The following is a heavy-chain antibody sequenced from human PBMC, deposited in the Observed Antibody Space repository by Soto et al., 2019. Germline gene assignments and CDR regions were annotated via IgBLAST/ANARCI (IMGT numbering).Heavy chain of an antibody. CDR3: AKPRGFSSSPLLYYFDY. V-gene: IGHV3-23*01. CDR1: GFTFSAYA. CDR2: ISASGGST. D-gene: IGHD6-6*01. J-gene: IGHJ4*02. Sequence: GGSLRLSCVGSGFTFSAYAMSWVRQAPEKGLEWVSVISASGGSTYFVDSVKGRFTISRDNSKSTLYLQMNSLTAEDTAVYYCAKPRGFSSSPLLYYFDYWGQGTLVTSPQ.